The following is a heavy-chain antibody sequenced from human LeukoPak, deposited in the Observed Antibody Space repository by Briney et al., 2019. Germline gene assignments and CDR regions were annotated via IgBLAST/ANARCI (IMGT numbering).Heavy chain of an antibody. CDR3: ASPYDNTGDAFDI. Sequence: GASVKVSCKASGYTFTGYGISWVRQAPGQGLEWMGWISAYNGNTNYAQKLQGRVTMTTDTSTSTAYMELRSLRSDDTAVYYCASPYDNTGDAFDIWGQGTMVTVSS. J-gene: IGHJ3*02. V-gene: IGHV1-18*01. CDR1: GYTFTGYG. CDR2: ISAYNGNT. D-gene: IGHD3-22*01.